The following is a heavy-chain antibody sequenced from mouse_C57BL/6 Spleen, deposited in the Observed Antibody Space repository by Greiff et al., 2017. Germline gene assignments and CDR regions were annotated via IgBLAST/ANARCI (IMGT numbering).Heavy chain of an antibody. CDR3: ARSGAAQAPAWFAY. D-gene: IGHD3-2*02. V-gene: IGHV1-82*01. CDR2: IYPGDGDT. Sequence: QVQLQQSGPELVKPGASVKISCKASGYAFSSSWMNWVKQRPGKGLEWIGRIYPGDGDTNYNGKFKGKATLTADKSSSTAYMQLSSLTSEDSAVXFCARSGAAQAPAWFAYWGQGTLVTVSA. CDR1: GYAFSSSW. J-gene: IGHJ3*01.